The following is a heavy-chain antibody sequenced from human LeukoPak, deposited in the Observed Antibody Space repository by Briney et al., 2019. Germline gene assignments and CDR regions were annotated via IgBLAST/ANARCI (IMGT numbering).Heavy chain of an antibody. V-gene: IGHV3-23*01. CDR3: AKGYSSSWSAPDV. CDR2: LYDSGGTT. D-gene: IGHD6-13*01. J-gene: IGHJ6*04. Sequence: GGSLRLSCVASGLTFSSYAMTWVRQAPGKRLEWVSDLYDSGGTTHYADSVKGRFTISRDNSKNTLYLQMNSLRAEDTAVYYCAKGYSSSWSAPDVWGKGTTITVSS. CDR1: GLTFSSYA.